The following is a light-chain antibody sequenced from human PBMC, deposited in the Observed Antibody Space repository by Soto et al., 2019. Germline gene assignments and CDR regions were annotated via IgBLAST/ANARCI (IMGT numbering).Light chain of an antibody. CDR3: SSYTSSSTLL. Sequence: QSALTQPASVSGSPGQSITMSCTGTSSDVGGYNYVSWYQQYPDKAPKIMIYDVSKRPSGVSNRFSGSKSGNTASLTISGLQAEDEADYYCSSYTSSSTLLFGGGTKVTVL. CDR2: DVS. J-gene: IGLJ2*01. V-gene: IGLV2-14*03. CDR1: SSDVGGYNY.